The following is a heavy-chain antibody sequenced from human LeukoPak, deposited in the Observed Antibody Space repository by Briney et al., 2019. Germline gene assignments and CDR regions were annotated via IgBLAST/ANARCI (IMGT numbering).Heavy chain of an antibody. CDR3: ARDGIVGSPLFKFDY. D-gene: IGHD1-26*01. CDR2: ISFDGGNK. J-gene: IGHJ4*02. CDR1: GFTFNNYA. V-gene: IGHV3-30-3*01. Sequence: GRSLRLSCAASGFTFNNYAIHWVRQAPGKGLEWVAIISFDGGNKYYADSVKGRFTISRDNSKNTLYLQMNSLRAEDTAVYYCARDGIVGSPLFKFDYWGQRTLVTVSS.